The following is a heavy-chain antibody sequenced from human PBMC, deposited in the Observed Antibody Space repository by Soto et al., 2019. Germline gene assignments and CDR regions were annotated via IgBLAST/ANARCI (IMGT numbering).Heavy chain of an antibody. J-gene: IGHJ4*02. Sequence: GGSLRLSCAASGFTFSDAWMSWVRQAPGAGLEWVGLIKGKTEGGTIDYAAPVKARFTISRDASKNTLYLQMNSLKTEDTAVYYCTTDPHSTGTKYWGQGTLVTVSS. CDR2: IKGKTEGGTI. CDR3: TTDPHSTGTKY. D-gene: IGHD1-1*01. V-gene: IGHV3-15*01. CDR1: GFTFSDAW.